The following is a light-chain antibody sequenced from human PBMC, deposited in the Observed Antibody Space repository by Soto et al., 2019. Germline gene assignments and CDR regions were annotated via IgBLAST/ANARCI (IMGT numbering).Light chain of an antibody. CDR3: GTWDSSLSAVV. Sequence: QSVLTQPPSVSAAPXQKVTXXXXGXXSXNGNNYVSWYQQLPGTAPKLLIYDNNKRPSGIPDRFSGSKSGTSATLGITGLQTGDEADYYCGTWDSSLSAVVFGGGTKLTVL. CDR1: XSXNGNNY. J-gene: IGLJ2*01. CDR2: DNN. V-gene: IGLV1-51*01.